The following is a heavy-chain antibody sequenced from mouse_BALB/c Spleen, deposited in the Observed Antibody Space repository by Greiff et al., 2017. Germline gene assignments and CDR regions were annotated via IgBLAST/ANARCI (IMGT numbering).Heavy chain of an antibody. CDR2: ISTYYGDA. J-gene: IGHJ4*01. D-gene: IGHD2-2*01. CDR3: ARSGYDEAMDY. Sequence: QVQLQQSGAELVRPGVSVKISCKGSGYTFTDYAMHWVKQSHAKSLEWIGVISTYYGDASYNQKFKGKATMTVDKSSSTAYMELARLTSEDSAIYYCARSGYDEAMDYWGQGTSVTVSS. V-gene: IGHV1S137*01. CDR1: GYTFTDYA.